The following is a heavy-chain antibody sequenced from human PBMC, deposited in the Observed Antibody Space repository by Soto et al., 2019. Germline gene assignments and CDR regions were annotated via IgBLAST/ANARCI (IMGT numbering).Heavy chain of an antibody. CDR2: FDPEDGET. CDR3: ARDQGFLEWSERFDP. D-gene: IGHD3-3*01. J-gene: IGHJ5*02. V-gene: IGHV1-24*01. CDR1: GYTLTELS. Sequence: GASVKVSCKVSGYTLTELSMHWVRQAPGKGLEWMGGFDPEDGETIYARKFQGRVTMTTDTSTSTAYMELRSLRSDDTAVYYCARDQGFLEWSERFDPWGQGTLVTVSS.